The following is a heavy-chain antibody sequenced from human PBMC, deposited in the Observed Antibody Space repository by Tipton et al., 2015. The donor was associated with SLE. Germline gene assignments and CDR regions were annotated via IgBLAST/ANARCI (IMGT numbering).Heavy chain of an antibody. CDR2: IYYSGGT. V-gene: IGHV4-59*11. J-gene: IGHJ2*01. CDR3: ARGGGPPPAD. CDR1: GGSISRHY. D-gene: IGHD3-16*01. Sequence: TLSLTCTVSGGSISRHYLRWIPQPPGKGLEWIGDIYYSGGTNYNPSLKSRVTISVDTSKNQFSLKGSSVTAADTAGYYCARGGGPPPADWGRRTLVTVSS.